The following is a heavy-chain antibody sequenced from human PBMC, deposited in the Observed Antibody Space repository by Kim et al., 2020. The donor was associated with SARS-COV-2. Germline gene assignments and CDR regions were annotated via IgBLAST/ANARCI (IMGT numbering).Heavy chain of an antibody. J-gene: IGHJ3*02. V-gene: IGHV4-30-2*01. CDR1: GGSISSGGYS. CDR3: ARYYYDSSGYYYVDAFDI. CDR2: IYHSGST. D-gene: IGHD3-22*01. Sequence: SETLSLTFAVSGGSISSGGYSWSWIRQPPGKGLEWIGYIYHSGSTYYNPSLKSRVTISVDRSKNQFSLKLSSVTAADTAVYYCARYYYDSSGYYYVDAFDIWGQGTMVTVSS.